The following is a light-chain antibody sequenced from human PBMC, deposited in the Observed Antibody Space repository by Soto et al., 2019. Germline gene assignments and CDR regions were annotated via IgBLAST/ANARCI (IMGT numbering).Light chain of an antibody. Sequence: QSALTQPPSVSGSPGQSVTISCTGTSTDVGPYNRVSWYQQPPGTAPKPIIYEVNNRPSGVPDRFSGSKSGNTASLTISGLQAEDEADYYCSSYTITSTVVFGGGTKLTVL. CDR1: STDVGPYNR. CDR2: EVN. CDR3: SSYTITSTVV. J-gene: IGLJ2*01. V-gene: IGLV2-18*02.